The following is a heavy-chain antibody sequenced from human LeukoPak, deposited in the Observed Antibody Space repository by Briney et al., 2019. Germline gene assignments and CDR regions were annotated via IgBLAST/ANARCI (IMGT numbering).Heavy chain of an antibody. J-gene: IGHJ4*02. CDR3: ATYTRHCSGGTCYSIDY. Sequence: SETLSLTCTVSGDSISSYYWTWIRQPPGRGLEWIGYVYYSGSTNYNPSLKNRVAISLDTSNNQFSLKLSSVTAADTAIYYCATYTRHCSGGTCYSIDYWGQGTLVTVSS. CDR2: VYYSGST. D-gene: IGHD2-15*01. V-gene: IGHV4-59*08. CDR1: GDSISSYY.